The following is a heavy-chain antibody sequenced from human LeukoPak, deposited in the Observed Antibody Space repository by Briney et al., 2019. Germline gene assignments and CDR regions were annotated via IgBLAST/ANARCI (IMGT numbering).Heavy chain of an antibody. D-gene: IGHD3-10*01. J-gene: IGHJ4*02. V-gene: IGHV4-39*01. Sequence: SETLSLTCTVSGGSISSSSCYWGWIRQPPGKGLEWIGSIYYSGSTYYNPSLKSRVTISVDTSKNQFSLKLSSVTAADTAVYYCASFANIEFRGYYFDYWGQGTLVTVSS. CDR3: ASFANIEFRGYYFDY. CDR2: IYYSGST. CDR1: GGSISSSSCY.